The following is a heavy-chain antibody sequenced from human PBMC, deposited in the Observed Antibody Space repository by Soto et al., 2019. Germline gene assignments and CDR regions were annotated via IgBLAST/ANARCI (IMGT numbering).Heavy chain of an antibody. V-gene: IGHV2-70*11. J-gene: IGHJ4*02. CDR2: IDWDDEK. D-gene: IGHD2-21*01. CDR1: GFSLTTGGMC. Sequence: PTLVNPTQTLTLTCTFSGFSLTTGGMCVSWIRQPPGQALEWLARIDWDDEKYYSTSLRTRLSISKDTSKNEVVLTLTNMDPVDTATYYCARTPSYCVGPDCFLTGFDFWGQGARVTVSS. CDR3: ARTPSYCVGPDCFLTGFDF.